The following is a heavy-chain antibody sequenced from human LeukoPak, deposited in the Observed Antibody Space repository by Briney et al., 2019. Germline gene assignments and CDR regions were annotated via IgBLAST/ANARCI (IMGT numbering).Heavy chain of an antibody. J-gene: IGHJ4*02. CDR1: GYTFTSYG. V-gene: IGHV1-18*01. Sequence: GASVKVSCKASGYTFTSYGISWVRQAPGQGLEWMGWISAYNGNTNYAQKLQGRVTMTTDTSTSTAYMELRSLRSDDTAVYYCARVREAYDSSGYYLVFAYWGQGPLATASS. D-gene: IGHD3-22*01. CDR2: ISAYNGNT. CDR3: ARVREAYDSSGYYLVFAY.